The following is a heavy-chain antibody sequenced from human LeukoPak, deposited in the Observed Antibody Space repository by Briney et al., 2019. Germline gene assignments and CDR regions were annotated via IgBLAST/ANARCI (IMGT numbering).Heavy chain of an antibody. V-gene: IGHV4-59*01. CDR2: IYYSGST. Sequence: PSETQSLTCTVSGGSISSYYWSWIRQPPGKGLEWIGYIYYSGSTNYNPSLKSRVTISVDTSKNQFSLKLSSVTAADTAVYYCARSLTYYYGSGRGPYYFDYWGQGTLVTVSS. CDR1: GGSISSYY. CDR3: ARSLTYYYGSGRGPYYFDY. D-gene: IGHD3-10*01. J-gene: IGHJ4*02.